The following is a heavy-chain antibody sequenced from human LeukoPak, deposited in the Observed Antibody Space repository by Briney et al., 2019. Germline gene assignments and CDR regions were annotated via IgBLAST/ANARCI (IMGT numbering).Heavy chain of an antibody. J-gene: IGHJ4*02. CDR3: TTAELRPFDY. V-gene: IGHV3-15*01. CDR1: GFTFSNAR. CDR2: IKSKTDGETT. Sequence: GGALRLSCAASGFTFSNARMSWVRQAPGKGLEWVGGIKSKTDGETTDYAAPVKGRLTTSRDDSKNTLYLHMKSLKTEDTAVYYCTTAELRPFDYWGQGTLVTVSS. D-gene: IGHD1-26*01.